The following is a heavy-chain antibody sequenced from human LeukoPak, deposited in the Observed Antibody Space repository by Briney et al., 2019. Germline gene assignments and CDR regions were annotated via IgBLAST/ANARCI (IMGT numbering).Heavy chain of an antibody. Sequence: PGGSLRLSCAASGFTFSSYATHWVRQAPGKGLEWVAVISYDGSNKYYADSVKGRFTISRDNSKNTLYLQMNSLRAEDTAVYYCARDRWLLDVWGKGTTVTISS. D-gene: IGHD5-24*01. CDR1: GFTFSSYA. CDR3: ARDRWLLDV. J-gene: IGHJ6*04. V-gene: IGHV3-30*04. CDR2: ISYDGSNK.